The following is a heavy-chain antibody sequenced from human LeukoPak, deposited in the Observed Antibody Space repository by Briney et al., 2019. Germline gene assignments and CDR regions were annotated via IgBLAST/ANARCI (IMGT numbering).Heavy chain of an antibody. V-gene: IGHV1-58*02. CDR1: GFTFTSSA. CDR2: IVVGSGNT. D-gene: IGHD6-19*01. CDR3: AARIAVAGTKDYYFDY. Sequence: GASVKVSCKASGFTFTSSAMQWVRQARGQRLEWTGWIVVGSGNTNYAQKFQERVTITRGMSTSTAYMELSSLRSEDTAVYYCAARIAVAGTKDYYFDYWGQGTLVTVSS. J-gene: IGHJ4*02.